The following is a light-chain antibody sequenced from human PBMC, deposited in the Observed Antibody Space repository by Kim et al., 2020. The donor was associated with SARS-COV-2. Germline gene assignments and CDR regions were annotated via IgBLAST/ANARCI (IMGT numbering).Light chain of an antibody. CDR2: EVS. Sequence: QSVTISRTGTRSDVGGYNSVSWYQQHPGKAPKLMIYEVSKRPSGVPDRFSGSKSGNTASLTVSGLQAEDEADYYCSSYAGSNNLVFGGGTQLTVL. V-gene: IGLV2-8*01. CDR3: SSYAGSNNLV. J-gene: IGLJ2*01. CDR1: RSDVGGYNS.